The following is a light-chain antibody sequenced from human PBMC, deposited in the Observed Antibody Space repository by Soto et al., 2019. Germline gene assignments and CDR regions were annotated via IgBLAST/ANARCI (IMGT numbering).Light chain of an antibody. V-gene: IGKV1-9*01. Sequence: IQLTQSPSSLSASGGDRVTITCRASQGIGSNLAWYLQKPGKAPKPLVYGASTLQGGVPSRFSGSGSGTLFTLTITSLQPEDFATYFCQQSNSYPLTFGGGTKV. CDR2: GAS. CDR3: QQSNSYPLT. CDR1: QGIGSN. J-gene: IGKJ4*01.